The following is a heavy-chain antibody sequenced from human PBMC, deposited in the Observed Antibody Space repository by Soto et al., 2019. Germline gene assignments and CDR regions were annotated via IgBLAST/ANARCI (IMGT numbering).Heavy chain of an antibody. Sequence: ASVKVSCKASGYTFTSYAMHWVRQAPGQRLEWMGWINAGNGNTKYSQKFQGRVTITRDTSASTAYMELSSLRSEDTAVYYCARAHQIAAAAFDYWGQGTLVTVSS. V-gene: IGHV1-3*01. D-gene: IGHD6-13*01. CDR2: INAGNGNT. J-gene: IGHJ4*02. CDR1: GYTFTSYA. CDR3: ARAHQIAAAAFDY.